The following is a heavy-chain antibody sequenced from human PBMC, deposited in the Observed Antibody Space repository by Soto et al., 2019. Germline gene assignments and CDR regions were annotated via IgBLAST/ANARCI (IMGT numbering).Heavy chain of an antibody. Sequence: DVQLLESGGGLVQPEGSLRLSCAASGFTFSSYAMGWVRQGPGKGLVWVAVVSIGGSTHYADSVRGRFTISRDNSKNTLSLQMNSLTAEDTAVYFCAKRRGAGGHFDYGGQGALVTVSS. CDR1: GFTFSSYA. CDR3: AKRRGAGGHFDY. CDR2: VSIGGST. V-gene: IGHV3-23*01. D-gene: IGHD2-15*01. J-gene: IGHJ4*02.